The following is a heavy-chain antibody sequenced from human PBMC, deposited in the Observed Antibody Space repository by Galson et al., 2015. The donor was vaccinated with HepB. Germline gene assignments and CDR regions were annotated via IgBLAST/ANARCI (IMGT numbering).Heavy chain of an antibody. D-gene: IGHD1-1*01. J-gene: IGHJ6*03. CDR3: ARVLGARMERYMDV. CDR2: ISASGGTI. Sequence: SLRLSCAASGIILSSYSMNWVRQAPGKGLEWVAYISASGGTIQYADSVNGRFTISRDNAQNSHYLQISSLSAGDTAMYSCARVLGARMERYMDVWGKGTPVTVSS. CDR1: GIILSSYS. V-gene: IGHV3-48*04.